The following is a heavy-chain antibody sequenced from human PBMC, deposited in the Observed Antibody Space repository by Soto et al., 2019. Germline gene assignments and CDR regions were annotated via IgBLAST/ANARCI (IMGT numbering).Heavy chain of an antibody. Sequence: PSETLSLTCTVSGGSISSSSYYWGWIRQPPGKGLEWIGSIYYSGSTYYNPSLKSRVTISVDTSKNQFSLKLSSVTAADAAVYYCARVVVPAAILYYYYGMDVWGQGTTVTVSS. D-gene: IGHD2-2*02. V-gene: IGHV4-39*01. CDR2: IYYSGST. CDR1: GGSISSSSYY. J-gene: IGHJ6*02. CDR3: ARVVVPAAILYYYYGMDV.